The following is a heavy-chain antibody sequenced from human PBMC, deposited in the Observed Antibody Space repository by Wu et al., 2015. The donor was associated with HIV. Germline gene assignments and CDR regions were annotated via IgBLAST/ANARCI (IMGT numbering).Heavy chain of an antibody. V-gene: IGHV1-2*02. J-gene: IGHJ4*01. CDR1: GYTFTDYY. Sequence: QVQLMQSEAEAKKPGASVTVSCKASGYTFTDYYLHWVRQAPGQGLERMGWINPNTGGANYAQKFQGRVTMTTDTSISTAYMELSGLRIDDTAVYYCARDCISASCFDYWGQGTLVTVSS. D-gene: IGHD2-2*01. CDR3: ARDCISASCFDY. CDR2: INPNTGGA.